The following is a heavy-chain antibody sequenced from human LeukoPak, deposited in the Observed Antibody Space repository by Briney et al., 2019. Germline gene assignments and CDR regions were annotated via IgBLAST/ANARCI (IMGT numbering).Heavy chain of an antibody. CDR3: ARLGDLYGDYGIHDY. CDR2: LYPGDSDT. Sequence: GESLKISCEGSGYNFTSHWIGWVRPMPGKGLEWMGILYPGDSDTRCSPSFQGQVTISADKSISTAYLQWSSLKASDTAMYYCARLGDLYGDYGIHDYWGQGTLVTVFS. D-gene: IGHD4-17*01. J-gene: IGHJ4*02. V-gene: IGHV5-51*01. CDR1: GYNFTSHW.